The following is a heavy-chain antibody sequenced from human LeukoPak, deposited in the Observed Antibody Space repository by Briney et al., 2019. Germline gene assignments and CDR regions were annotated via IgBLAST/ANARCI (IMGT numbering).Heavy chain of an antibody. CDR3: AREGGYSGYDFDY. CDR2: ISSSGSTI. CDR1: GFTFSSYE. J-gene: IGHJ4*02. D-gene: IGHD5-12*01. V-gene: IGHV3-48*03. Sequence: PGGSLRLSCAASGFTFSSYEMNWVRQAPGKGLEWVSYISSSGSTIYYADSVKGRFTISRDNAKNPLYLQMNSLRAEDTAVYYCAREGGYSGYDFDYWGQGTLVTVSS.